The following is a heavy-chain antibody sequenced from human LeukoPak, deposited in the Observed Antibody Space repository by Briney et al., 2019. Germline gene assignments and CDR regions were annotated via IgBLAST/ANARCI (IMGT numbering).Heavy chain of an antibody. D-gene: IGHD2-15*01. CDR2: ISSSSDYL. Sequence: GGSLRLSCAASGFTFSSYSMNWVRQAPGTGLEWVSSISSSSDYLYYAVSVKGRFTISRHNSKNTLYLQMNSLRAEDTAVYYCARDRVVVAATASLYYYYGMDVWGQGTTVTVSS. CDR1: GFTFSSYS. J-gene: IGHJ6*02. CDR3: ARDRVVVAATASLYYYYGMDV. V-gene: IGHV3-21*04.